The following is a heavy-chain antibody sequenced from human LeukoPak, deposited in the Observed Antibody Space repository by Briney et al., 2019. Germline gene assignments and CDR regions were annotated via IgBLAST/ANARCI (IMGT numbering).Heavy chain of an antibody. CDR1: GDSISTYY. Sequence: PSETLSLTCTVSGDSISTYYWSWIRHPPGKGLEWIGYIHYSGSTSSNPSLKSRVTISVDTSKNQLSLKLISVTTADTAVYYCAREEDGVTDDALDIWGQGTMVTVSS. CDR2: IHYSGST. V-gene: IGHV4-59*01. J-gene: IGHJ3*02. CDR3: AREEDGVTDDALDI. D-gene: IGHD2-21*02.